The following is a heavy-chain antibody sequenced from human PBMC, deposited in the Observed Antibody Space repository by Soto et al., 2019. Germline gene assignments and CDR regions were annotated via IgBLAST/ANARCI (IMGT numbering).Heavy chain of an antibody. CDR3: AIARVVDSSLDH. Sequence: GGSLRLSCEASGFTFSTYAMSWVRQAPGKGLAWVSAVSRSGGYTYYADSVKGRFTISRDNSKNTLFLHMNSPRADDTAVYYCAIARVVDSSLDHWGQGTLVTVSS. CDR1: GFTFSTYA. V-gene: IGHV3-23*01. CDR2: VSRSGGYT. J-gene: IGHJ4*02. D-gene: IGHD2-15*01.